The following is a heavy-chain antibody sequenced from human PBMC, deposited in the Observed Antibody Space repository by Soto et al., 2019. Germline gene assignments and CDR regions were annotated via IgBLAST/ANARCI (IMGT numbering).Heavy chain of an antibody. CDR2: IKSKTGGGTT. Sequence: EVQLVESGGGLVKPGGSLRLSCAASGFTFSNAWMSWVRQAPGKGLEWVGRIKSKTGGGTTDYAAPVKGRFTISRDDSKNTLYLQMNSLKTEDTAVYYCTTDALYDYDSSGYYYDYFDYWGQGTLVTVSS. CDR1: GFTFSNAW. J-gene: IGHJ4*02. V-gene: IGHV3-15*01. CDR3: TTDALYDYDSSGYYYDYFDY. D-gene: IGHD3-22*01.